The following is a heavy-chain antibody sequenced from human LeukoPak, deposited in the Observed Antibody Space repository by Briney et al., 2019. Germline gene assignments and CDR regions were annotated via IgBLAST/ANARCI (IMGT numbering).Heavy chain of an antibody. J-gene: IGHJ4*02. Sequence: GGSLRLSCAASGFTVSSNYMSWVRQAPGKGLEWVSVIYSGGSTYYADSVKGRFTISRHNSKNTVSLQMNSLRAEDTAVYYCARVRDGYNAVFDLWGQGTLVTVSS. CDR1: GFTVSSNY. CDR3: ARVRDGYNAVFDL. CDR2: IYSGGST. V-gene: IGHV3-53*01. D-gene: IGHD5-24*01.